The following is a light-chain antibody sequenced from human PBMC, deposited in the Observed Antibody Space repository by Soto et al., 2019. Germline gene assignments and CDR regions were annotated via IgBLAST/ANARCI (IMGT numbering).Light chain of an antibody. CDR1: QSISRY. CDR3: QHYNSYSEA. J-gene: IGKJ1*01. V-gene: IGKV1-16*01. CDR2: AAS. Sequence: DIQMTQSPSSLSASVGDRITITCRASQSISRYLSWYQQKPGNAPKLLIYAASSLQSGVPSRSSGSGSGTDFTLTISSLQPDDFATYYCQHYNSYSEAFGQGTKVDIK.